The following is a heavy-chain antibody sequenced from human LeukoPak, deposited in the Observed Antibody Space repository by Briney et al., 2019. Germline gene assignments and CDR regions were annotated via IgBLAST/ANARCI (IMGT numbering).Heavy chain of an antibody. CDR1: GFTFDDYG. Sequence: GGSLRLSCAASGFTFDDYGMSWVRQAPGKGLGWVSGINWNGGSTGYADSVKGRFTISRDNAKNSLYQQMNSLRAEDTALYYCARDGGSLDDYGHYWGQGTLVTVSS. D-gene: IGHD4/OR15-4a*01. CDR2: INWNGGST. V-gene: IGHV3-20*04. CDR3: ARDGGSLDDYGHY. J-gene: IGHJ4*02.